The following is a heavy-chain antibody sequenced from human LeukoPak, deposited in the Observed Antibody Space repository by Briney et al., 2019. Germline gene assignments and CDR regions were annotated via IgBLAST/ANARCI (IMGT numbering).Heavy chain of an antibody. V-gene: IGHV1-46*01. Sequence: GASVKVSCKASGYTFTSYYMHWVRQASGQGLEWMGIINPSGGSTSYAQKFQGRVTMTRDTSTSTVYMELSSLRSEDTAVYYCARDWGRSSSWLLGFDYWGQGTLVTVSS. CDR2: INPSGGST. D-gene: IGHD6-13*01. CDR1: GYTFTSYY. CDR3: ARDWGRSSSWLLGFDY. J-gene: IGHJ4*02.